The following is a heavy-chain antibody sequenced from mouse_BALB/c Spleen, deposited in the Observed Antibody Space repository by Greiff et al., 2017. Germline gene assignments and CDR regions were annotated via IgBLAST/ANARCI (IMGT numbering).Heavy chain of an antibody. Sequence: VQLQQPGAELVMPGASVKMSCKASGYTFTDYWMHWVKQRPGQGLEWIGAIDTSDSYTSYNQKFKGKATLTVDESSSTAYMQLSSLTSEDSAVYYCARPYYGSSYWYFDVWGAGTTVTVSS. J-gene: IGHJ1*01. D-gene: IGHD1-1*01. CDR3: ARPYYGSSYWYFDV. V-gene: IGHV1-69*01. CDR2: IDTSDSYT. CDR1: GYTFTDYW.